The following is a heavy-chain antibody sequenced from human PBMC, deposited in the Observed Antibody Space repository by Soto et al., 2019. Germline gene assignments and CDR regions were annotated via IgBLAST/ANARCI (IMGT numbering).Heavy chain of an antibody. CDR3: ARDWGFGVDY. V-gene: IGHV4-59*01. J-gene: IGHJ4*02. Sequence: SETLSLTCTVSGGSISGYYWSWIRQPPGKGLEWIGYIYYSGSTNYNPSLKSRVTISVDTSKNQFSLKLSSVTAADTVVYYCARDWGFGVDYWGQGTLVTVSS. D-gene: IGHD3-10*01. CDR2: IYYSGST. CDR1: GGSISGYY.